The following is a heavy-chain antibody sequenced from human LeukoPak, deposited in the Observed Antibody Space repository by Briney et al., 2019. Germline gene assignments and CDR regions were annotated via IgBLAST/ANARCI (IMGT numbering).Heavy chain of an antibody. D-gene: IGHD4-11*01. CDR3: ARVTTVRRGGYYYYYYMDV. J-gene: IGHJ6*03. CDR1: GYSITSGYY. V-gene: IGHV4-38-2*02. CDR2: IYHSGST. Sequence: PSETLSLTCTVSGYSITSGYYWGWIRQPPGKGLEWIGTIYHSGSTYYNPSLKSRVTISVDTSKNQFSLKLSSVTAADTAVYYCARVTTVRRGGYYYYYYMDVWGKGTTVTVSS.